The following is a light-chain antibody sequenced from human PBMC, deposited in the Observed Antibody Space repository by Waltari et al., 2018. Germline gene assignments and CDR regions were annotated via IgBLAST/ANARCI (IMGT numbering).Light chain of an antibody. Sequence: QSALTQPASVSGSPGQSITISCTGTSSNVRANNYVSSYQQHPAKAPKLIIFDVSNRPSGVSNRFSGSKSGNTASLTISGLQAEDEADYYCSSYISSSTLELFGGGTSLTVL. J-gene: IGLJ2*01. CDR2: DVS. CDR3: SSYISSSTLEL. V-gene: IGLV2-14*03. CDR1: SSNVRANNY.